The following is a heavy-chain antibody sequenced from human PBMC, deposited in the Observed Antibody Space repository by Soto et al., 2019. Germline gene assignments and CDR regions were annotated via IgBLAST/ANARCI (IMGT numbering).Heavy chain of an antibody. CDR3: ARDWHNSGLDY. J-gene: IGHJ4*02. Sequence: EVQLVESGGGLIQPGGSLRLSCAASGFTFSRYWMHWVRQAPGKGLVWVSRINSGGSTTNYADSVRGRFTISRDNAKNTLYLQMNSLRGEDTAVYYCARDWHNSGLDYWGQGTLVTVSS. CDR2: INSGGSTT. D-gene: IGHD1-26*01. V-gene: IGHV3-74*01. CDR1: GFTFSRYW.